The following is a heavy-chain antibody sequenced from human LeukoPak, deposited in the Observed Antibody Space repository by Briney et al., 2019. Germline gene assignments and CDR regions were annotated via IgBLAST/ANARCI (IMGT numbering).Heavy chain of an antibody. CDR1: GGSFSDYY. CDR2: INHSSST. CDR3: ARGRNRAFDY. V-gene: IGHV4-34*01. J-gene: IGHJ4*02. D-gene: IGHD4-11*01. Sequence: PSETLSLTCAVYGGSFSDYYWVWIRQPPGKGLEWIGEINHSSSTNYNPSLKSRVTISVDTFKNQFSLNLSSVTAADTAVYYCARGRNRAFDYWGQGTLVTVSS.